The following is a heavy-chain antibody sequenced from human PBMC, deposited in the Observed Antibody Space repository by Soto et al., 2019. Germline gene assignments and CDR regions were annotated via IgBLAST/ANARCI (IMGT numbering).Heavy chain of an antibody. CDR3: AHPRGYGVFDAYDI. J-gene: IGHJ3*02. Sequence: EGQLLESGGGLVQPGGSLRVSCAASGFTFSTYAMSWVRQAPGKGLEWVSAISASGDNTYYADSVKGRFTISRHNSMNALYLQMNSLRIEDTAVYHCAHPRGYGVFDAYDIWGQGTMVTVSS. CDR1: GFTFSTYA. CDR2: ISASGDNT. D-gene: IGHD4-17*01. V-gene: IGHV3-23*01.